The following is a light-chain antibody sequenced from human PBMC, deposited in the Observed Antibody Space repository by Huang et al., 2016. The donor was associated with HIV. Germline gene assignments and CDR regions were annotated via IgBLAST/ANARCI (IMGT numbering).Light chain of an antibody. Sequence: VVLTQSPLYLSVTLGQQASISCRSSQLLIHSNGNTYLNWFQQRPGQSPSRLISQVSRRDSGVPDRFSGSGSGTDFTLKISRVEAEDVGVYYCMQGTHLFTFGGGTRVDIK. J-gene: IGKJ4*01. CDR1: QLLIHSNGNTY. CDR2: QVS. V-gene: IGKV2-30*02. CDR3: MQGTHLFT.